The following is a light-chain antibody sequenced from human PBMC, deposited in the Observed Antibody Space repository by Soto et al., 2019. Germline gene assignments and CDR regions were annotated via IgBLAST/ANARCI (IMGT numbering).Light chain of an antibody. CDR3: HQYNNWPPWT. J-gene: IGKJ1*01. V-gene: IGKV3-15*01. CDR2: GAS. Sequence: EVVMTQSQATLSVSPGERATLSCRASQSVSSNLAWYQPKPGQAPRLLIYGASTRATGIPARFSGSGSGTEFTLTISSLQSEDFAVYYCHQYNNWPPWTFGPGTKVDI. CDR1: QSVSSN.